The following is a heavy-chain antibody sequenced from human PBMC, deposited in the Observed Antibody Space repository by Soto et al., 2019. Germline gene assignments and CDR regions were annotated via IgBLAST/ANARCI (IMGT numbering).Heavy chain of an antibody. CDR1: GGSISSGDFY. Sequence: SETLSLTCTVSGGSISSGDFYWSWIRQPPGKGLEWIGYIYYSGSTYYNPSLKRRVTISVDTSKNQFSLKLSPVTAADTAVYYWAAAVKTGYYYGMDVWGQGTMVTVSS. CDR2: IYYSGST. V-gene: IGHV4-30-4*01. J-gene: IGHJ6*02. CDR3: AAAVKTGYYYGMDV. D-gene: IGHD3-9*01.